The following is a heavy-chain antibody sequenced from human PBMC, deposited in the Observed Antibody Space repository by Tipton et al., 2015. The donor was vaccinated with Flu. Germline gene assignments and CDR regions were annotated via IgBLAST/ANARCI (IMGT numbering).Heavy chain of an antibody. CDR3: ARDDRVVVVPAAMGFLYGMDV. CDR2: INHSGST. J-gene: IGHJ6*02. Sequence: TLSLTCAVYGGSLSGYYWSWIRQSPGKGLEWIGEINHSGSTNYNPSLKSRLTISLDMSKNQFSLKLSSVTAADTAVYYCARDDRVVVVPAAMGFLYGMDVWGQGTTVTVSS. CDR1: GGSLSGYY. D-gene: IGHD2-2*01. V-gene: IGHV4-34*01.